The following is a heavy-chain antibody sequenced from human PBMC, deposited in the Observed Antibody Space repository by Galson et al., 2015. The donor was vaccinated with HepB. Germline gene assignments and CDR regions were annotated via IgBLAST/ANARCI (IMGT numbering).Heavy chain of an antibody. D-gene: IGHD3-10*01. V-gene: IGHV3-7*03. CDR1: GFTFSSYW. Sequence: SLRLSCAASGFTFSSYWMNWVRQAPGKGLEWVAHINQDGSSKYYVDSVRGRFTFSRDNAKDSVYLQLDSLRADDTAVYYCARRISLVRGIITKPDYYYGMDVWGQGTTVTVAS. J-gene: IGHJ6*02. CDR3: ARRISLVRGIITKPDYYYGMDV. CDR2: INQDGSSK.